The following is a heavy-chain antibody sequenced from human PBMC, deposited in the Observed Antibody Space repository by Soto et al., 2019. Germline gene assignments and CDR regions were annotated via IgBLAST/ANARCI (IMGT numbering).Heavy chain of an antibody. V-gene: IGHV4-61*01. CDR3: ARNWFSVSGRFHFDY. J-gene: IGHJ4*02. CDR1: PGPISSGCYS. Sequence: PSETLSLTCTVSPGPISSGCYSWTCTPQPPGRGLEWMGYIYYSGSTNNSPSLNSRVNISLDTSKKQLSLQLRSVTAADTAVYYCARNWFSVSGRFHFDYWGLGIRDTISS. CDR2: IYYSGST. D-gene: IGHD6-19*01.